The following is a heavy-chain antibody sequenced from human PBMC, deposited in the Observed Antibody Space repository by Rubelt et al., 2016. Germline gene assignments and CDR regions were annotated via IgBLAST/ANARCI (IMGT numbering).Heavy chain of an antibody. D-gene: IGHD3-10*01. CDR3: ATSPKLEDAFYI. J-gene: IGHJ3*02. V-gene: IGHV4-39*07. CDR1: GGSISSSSYY. Sequence: QLQLQESGPGLVKPSETLSLTCAVSGGSISSSSYYWAWIRQPPGKGLEWIGSVYYSGSTYYNPSLKSRVTISVDTSKNQFSLRLRSVTAADTAVYYCATSPKLEDAFYIWGQGTMVTVSS. CDR2: VYYSGST.